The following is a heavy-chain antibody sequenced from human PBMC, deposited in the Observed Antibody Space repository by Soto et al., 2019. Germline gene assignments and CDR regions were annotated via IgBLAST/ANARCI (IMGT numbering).Heavy chain of an antibody. CDR2: IYSSGDT. D-gene: IGHD7-27*01. CDR1: GGSVTSGGYY. CDR3: TRAWGPPVTHGYDP. Sequence: QVQLQESGPGLVRPSQTLSLTCTVSGGSVTSGGYYWSWIRHCPGKGLEWIGYIYSSGDTNYNPSLTRRVAMSVTTSKNQFSRQLPPVTVADTATYYCTRAWGPPVTHGYDPWGKGLRVTVPP. V-gene: IGHV4-31*03. J-gene: IGHJ5*02.